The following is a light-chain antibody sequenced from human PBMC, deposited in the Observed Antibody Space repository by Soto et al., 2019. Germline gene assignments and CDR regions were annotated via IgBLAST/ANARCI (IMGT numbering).Light chain of an antibody. CDR3: QQYGSSSWT. V-gene: IGKV3-20*01. J-gene: IGKJ1*01. CDR2: DTS. Sequence: EVVMRQSPATLSVSPGEGATLSCRASQGIGDALAWYQHKPGQTPRLLIYDTSNRALGIPARFSGSGSGTDFTLTISRLEPEDFAVYYCQQYGSSSWTFGQGTKVDIK. CDR1: QGIGDA.